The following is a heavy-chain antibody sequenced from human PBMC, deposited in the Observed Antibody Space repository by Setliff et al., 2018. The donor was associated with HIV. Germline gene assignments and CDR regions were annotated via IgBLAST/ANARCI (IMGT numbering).Heavy chain of an antibody. J-gene: IGHJ6*02. CDR2: IFYTGNT. CDR1: GGSISGYY. CDR3: ARGDGYRSNDAYYDTGMDV. V-gene: IGHV4-59*01. Sequence: PSETLSLTCTVSGGSISGYYWSWIRQPPGKGLEWIGTIFYTGNTNSKPSLKSRVTMSLDTSKNQFSLELTSVTAADTAVYFCARGDGYRSNDAYYDTGMDVWGQGITVTVSS. D-gene: IGHD5-12*01.